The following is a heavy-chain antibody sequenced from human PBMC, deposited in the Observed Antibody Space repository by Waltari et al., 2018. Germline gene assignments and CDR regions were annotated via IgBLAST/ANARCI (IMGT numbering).Heavy chain of an antibody. CDR2: IYTSGST. J-gene: IGHJ6*03. Sequence: VQLQESGPGLVKPSETLSLTCTVSGGSISSYYWSWIRQPAGKGLEWIGRIYTSGSTNYNPSLKSRVTMSVDTSKNQFSLKLSSVTAADTAVYYCARVRGTAAGIASYYYYYMDVWGKGTTVTVSS. CDR1: GGSISSYY. CDR3: ARVRGTAAGIASYYYYYMDV. D-gene: IGHD6-13*01. V-gene: IGHV4-4*07.